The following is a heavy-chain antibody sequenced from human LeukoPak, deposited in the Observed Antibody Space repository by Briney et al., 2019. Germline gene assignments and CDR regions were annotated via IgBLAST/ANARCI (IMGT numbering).Heavy chain of an antibody. CDR3: ARWYSSGIDY. J-gene: IGHJ4*02. Sequence: AAVKVSCKXSXYTFTGCYMHWVRQAPGQGLECRGWINPNSGGTNHAQKFQGGVAMTRDTSISTAYMELSRLRYDDTAVYYCARWYSSGIDYWGQGTLVTVSS. CDR2: INPNSGGT. V-gene: IGHV1-2*02. CDR1: XYTFTGCY. D-gene: IGHD6-19*01.